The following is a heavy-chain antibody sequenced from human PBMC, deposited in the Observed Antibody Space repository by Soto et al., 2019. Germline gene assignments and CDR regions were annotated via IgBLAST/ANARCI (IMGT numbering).Heavy chain of an antibody. CDR2: IKSKTDGGTT. Sequence: PGGSLRLSCAASGFTFSNAWMSWVRQAPGKGLEWVGRIKSKTDGGTTDYAAPVKGRFTISRDDSKNTLYLQMNSLKTEDTAVYYCTTDYSWGSGWPLMVSYFDYWGQGTLVTVSS. J-gene: IGHJ4*02. CDR1: GFTFSNAW. D-gene: IGHD6-19*01. CDR3: TTDYSWGSGWPLMVSYFDY. V-gene: IGHV3-15*01.